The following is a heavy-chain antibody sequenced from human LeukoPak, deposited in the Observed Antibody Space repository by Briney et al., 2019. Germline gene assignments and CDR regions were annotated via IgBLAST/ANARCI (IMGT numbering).Heavy chain of an antibody. CDR3: ARGFTRAWFDP. V-gene: IGHV1-8*03. Sequence: ASVKVSCKASGYTFTSYDINWVRQATGQGLEWMGWMNPNSGNTGYAQKFQGSVTITRNTSISTAYMELSSLRSEDTAVYYCARGFTRAWFDPWGQGTLVTVSS. J-gene: IGHJ5*02. CDR1: GYTFTSYD. CDR2: MNPNSGNT.